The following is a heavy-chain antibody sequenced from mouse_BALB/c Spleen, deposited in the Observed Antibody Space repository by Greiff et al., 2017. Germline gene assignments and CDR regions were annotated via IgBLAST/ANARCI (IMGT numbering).Heavy chain of an antibody. J-gene: IGHJ4*01. CDR2: ICSDGST. V-gene: IGHV2-6-2*01. CDR1: GFSLTSYG. CDR3: ARRGDNYAMDY. D-gene: IGHD2-13*01. Sequence: QVQLQQSGPDLVAPSQSLSITCTVSGFSLTSYGVHWVRQPPGKGLEWLVVICSDGSTTYNSALISRLSIINDNTKCQVFLKMNSIQTDDTAMYYCARRGDNYAMDYWGQGTSVTVSA.